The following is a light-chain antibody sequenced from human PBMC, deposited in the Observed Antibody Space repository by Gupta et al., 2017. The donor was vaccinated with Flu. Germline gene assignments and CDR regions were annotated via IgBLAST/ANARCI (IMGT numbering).Light chain of an antibody. CDR2: GAS. CDR1: QSVTSDH. Sequence: ERATLSCRASQSVTSDHLAWYKQKPGQAPVLLIYGASRKAPGSPDRFTGSGSGTDFTLNINGVEPEDFAVYSCQQYGNSPWTFGQGTKVEFK. V-gene: IGKV3-20*01. J-gene: IGKJ1*01. CDR3: QQYGNSPWT.